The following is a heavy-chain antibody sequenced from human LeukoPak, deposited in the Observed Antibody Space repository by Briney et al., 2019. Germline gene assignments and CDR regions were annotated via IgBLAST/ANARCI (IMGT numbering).Heavy chain of an antibody. J-gene: IGHJ4*02. CDR3: ARGVPSGVDYFDY. V-gene: IGHV3-7*01. CDR2: IKQDGSEK. CDR1: GFTFSSYW. D-gene: IGHD6-19*01. Sequence: GGSLRLSCAASGFTFSSYWMSWVRQAPGKGLEWVANIKQDGSEKYCVDSVKVRFTISRDNAKNSLFLQMSCLRAEDTAVYFCARGVPSGVDYFDYWGQGTLVTVSS.